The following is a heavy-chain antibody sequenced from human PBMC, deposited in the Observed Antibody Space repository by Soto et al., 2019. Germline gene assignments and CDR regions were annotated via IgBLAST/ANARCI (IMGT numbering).Heavy chain of an antibody. V-gene: IGHV4-34*01. CDR3: ARARFLEWLSDYYYYYGMDV. D-gene: IGHD3-3*01. CDR1: GGSFSGYY. Sequence: SETLSLTCAVYGGSFSGYYWSWIHQPPGKGLEWIGEINHSGSTNYNPSLKSRVTISVDTSKNQFSLKLSSVTAADTAVYYCARARFLEWLSDYYYYYGMDVWGQGTTVTVSS. J-gene: IGHJ6*02. CDR2: INHSGST.